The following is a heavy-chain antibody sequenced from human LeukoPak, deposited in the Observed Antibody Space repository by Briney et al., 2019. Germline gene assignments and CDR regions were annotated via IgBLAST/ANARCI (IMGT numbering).Heavy chain of an antibody. CDR1: GGPVSSSSYY. Sequence: PSETLSLTCTVSGGPVSSSSYYWSWIRQPPGKGLEWIGYIYYSGSTNYNPSLKSRVTISVDTSKNQFSLKLSSVTAADTAVYYCASYGDFYIDYWGQGTLVTVSS. CDR2: IYYSGST. J-gene: IGHJ4*02. V-gene: IGHV4-61*01. D-gene: IGHD4-17*01. CDR3: ASYGDFYIDY.